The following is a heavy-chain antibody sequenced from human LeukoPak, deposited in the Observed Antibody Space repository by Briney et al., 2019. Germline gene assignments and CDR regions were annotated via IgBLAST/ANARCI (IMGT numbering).Heavy chain of an antibody. CDR2: ISAYNGNT. CDR1: GYTFTSYG. Sequence: ASVKVSCKASGYTFTSYGISWVRHAPGQGLEWMGWISAYNGNTNYAQKPQGRVTMTTDTSTSTAYMELRSLRSDDTAVYYCARGGPTIHPASYSSFDYWGQGTLVTVSS. D-gene: IGHD6-13*01. V-gene: IGHV1-18*01. J-gene: IGHJ4*02. CDR3: ARGGPTIHPASYSSFDY.